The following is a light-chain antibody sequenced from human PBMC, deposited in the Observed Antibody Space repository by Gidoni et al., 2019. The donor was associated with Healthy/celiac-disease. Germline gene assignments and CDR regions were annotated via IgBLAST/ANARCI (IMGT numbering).Light chain of an antibody. Sequence: DIVMTQSPDPLAVSLGEGATINCKSSQSVLYSSNNKNYLAWYQQKPGQPPKLLIYWASTRESGVPDRFSGSGSGTDFTLTISSLQAEDVAVYYCQQYYSTPPYTFGQGTKLEIK. V-gene: IGKV4-1*01. CDR2: WAS. J-gene: IGKJ2*01. CDR3: QQYYSTPPYT. CDR1: QSVLYSSNNKNY.